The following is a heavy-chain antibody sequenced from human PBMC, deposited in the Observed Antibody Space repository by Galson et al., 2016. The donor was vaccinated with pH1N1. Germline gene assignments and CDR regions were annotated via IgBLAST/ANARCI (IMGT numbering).Heavy chain of an antibody. D-gene: IGHD3-16*01. Sequence: SLRLSCAASGFIFSDHYMDWVRQAPGKGLEWVGRIRKKTNSYTTEYATSVEGRFTISRDDSENLLYLQMSSLKTDDTAVYYCVRVGVPWNYDYWGQGTLVTVSS. CDR1: GFIFSDHY. J-gene: IGHJ4*02. CDR2: IRKKTNSYTT. V-gene: IGHV3-72*01. CDR3: VRVGVPWNYDY.